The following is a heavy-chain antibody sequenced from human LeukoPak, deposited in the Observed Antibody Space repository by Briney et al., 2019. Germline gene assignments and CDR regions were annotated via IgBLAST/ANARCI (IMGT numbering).Heavy chain of an antibody. Sequence: SETLSLTCAVYGGSFSGYYWSWIRQPPGKGLEWIGEINHSGSTNYNPSLKSRVTISVDTSKNQFSLKLNSVTAADTAVYFCARFRGAGYSSSWYSPRGYYYMDVWGKGTTVTVSS. CDR1: GGSFSGYY. V-gene: IGHV4-34*01. CDR3: ARFRGAGYSSSWYSPRGYYYMDV. D-gene: IGHD6-13*01. CDR2: INHSGST. J-gene: IGHJ6*03.